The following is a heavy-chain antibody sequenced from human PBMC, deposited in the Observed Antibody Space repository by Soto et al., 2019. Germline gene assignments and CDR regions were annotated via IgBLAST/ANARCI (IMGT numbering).Heavy chain of an antibody. CDR1: GYSFTSYW. Sequence: GESLKISCKGSGYSFTSYWIGWVRQMPGKGLEWMGIIYPGDSDTRYSPSFQGQVTISADKSISTAYLQWSSLKASDTAMYYCARHLQYSSSSYYYYLMDVRGKGTTVTVSS. V-gene: IGHV5-51*01. D-gene: IGHD6-6*01. CDR2: IYPGDSDT. CDR3: ARHLQYSSSSYYYYLMDV. J-gene: IGHJ6*03.